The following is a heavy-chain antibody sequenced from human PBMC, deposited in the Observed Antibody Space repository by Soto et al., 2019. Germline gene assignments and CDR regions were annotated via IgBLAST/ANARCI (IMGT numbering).Heavy chain of an antibody. CDR1: GYSFTSYW. D-gene: IGHD6-19*01. CDR3: ARLGIAVAGTYGMDV. Sequence: GESLKISCKGSGYSFTSYWIGWVRQMPGKGLEWMGIIYPGDSATRYSPSFQGQVTISADKSISTAYLQWSSLKASDTAMYYCARLGIAVAGTYGMDVWGQGTTVTVSS. J-gene: IGHJ6*02. V-gene: IGHV5-51*01. CDR2: IYPGDSAT.